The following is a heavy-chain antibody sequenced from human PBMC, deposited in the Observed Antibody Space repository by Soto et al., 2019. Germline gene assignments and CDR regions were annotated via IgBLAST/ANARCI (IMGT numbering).Heavy chain of an antibody. J-gene: IGHJ4*02. CDR1: GFTFSSYA. Sequence: GGSLRLSCAASGFTFSSYAMSWVRQAPGKGLEWVSAISASGGSTYYADSVKGRFTFSRDNSKNTLNLQMNSLRAEDTAVYYCAKGRTEWGSGPCRLDYWGQGTLVTVSS. CDR3: AKGRTEWGSGPCRLDY. CDR2: ISASGGST. D-gene: IGHD6-19*01. V-gene: IGHV3-23*01.